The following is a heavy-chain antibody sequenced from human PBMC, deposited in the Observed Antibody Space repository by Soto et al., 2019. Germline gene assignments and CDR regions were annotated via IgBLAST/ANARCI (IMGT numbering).Heavy chain of an antibody. D-gene: IGHD5-12*01. CDR2: ISEDGRNK. CDR1: GFTFSSYG. Sequence: RRLSCAASGFTFSSYGMHWVRQAPGKGLEWVAIISEDGRNKYYADSVKGRFTISRDNSKNTVYLQMNSLRAEDTAVYYCAKDSAVDTIRIYDYWGQGTLVTVSS. CDR3: AKDSAVDTIRIYDY. V-gene: IGHV3-30*18. J-gene: IGHJ4*02.